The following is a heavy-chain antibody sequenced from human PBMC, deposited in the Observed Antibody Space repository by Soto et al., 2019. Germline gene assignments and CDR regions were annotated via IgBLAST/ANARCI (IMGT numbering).Heavy chain of an antibody. CDR1: GGTFNSYA. J-gene: IGHJ6*02. CDR2: IIPIFGTA. CDR3: ASTGYQLLSSGSGYYYYYGMDV. V-gene: IGHV1-69*13. D-gene: IGHD2-2*01. Sequence: SLKVSCKASGGTFNSYAISWARQAPGQGLEWMGGIIPIFGTANYAQKFQGRVTITADESTSTAYMELSSLRSEDTAVYYCASTGYQLLSSGSGYYYYYGMDVWGQGTTVNVSS.